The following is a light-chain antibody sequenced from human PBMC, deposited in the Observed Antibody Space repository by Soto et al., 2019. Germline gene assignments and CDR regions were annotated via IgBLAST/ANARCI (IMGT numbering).Light chain of an antibody. CDR2: AAS. J-gene: IGKJ5*01. CDR1: QSVRSNC. CDR3: QQYGSSPQT. Sequence: EIVLTQSPGTLSMSPGESATLSCRASQSVRSNCLAWYQHKPGQAPRLLIYAASNRATGIPDRFSGSGSGTDFTLTISRLEPEDFAVYYCQQYGSSPQTCGQGTRLDIE. V-gene: IGKV3-20*01.